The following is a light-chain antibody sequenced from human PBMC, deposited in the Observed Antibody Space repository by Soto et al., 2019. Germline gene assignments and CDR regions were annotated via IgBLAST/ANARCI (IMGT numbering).Light chain of an antibody. J-gene: IGKJ4*01. CDR2: TTS. CDR3: QQYSKWPLT. Sequence: EIVMTQSPATLSVSPGERATLSCRASQSIYSNLAWYQQKPGQSPTLLIYTTSTIATGIPARFSGSGSGTDFTLTISSLQPEDFALYYCQQYSKWPLTFGGGTKVEIK. V-gene: IGKV3-15*01. CDR1: QSIYSN.